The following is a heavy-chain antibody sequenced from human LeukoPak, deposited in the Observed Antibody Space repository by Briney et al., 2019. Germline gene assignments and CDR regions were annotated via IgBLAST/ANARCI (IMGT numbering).Heavy chain of an antibody. CDR3: ASRPTTWGFFDS. CDR2: IYYSGST. CDR1: GGSISSSLYF. D-gene: IGHD4-17*01. J-gene: IGHJ4*02. V-gene: IGHV4-39*01. Sequence: SETLSLTCTVSGGSISSSLYFWGWIRQPPGKGLEWIGSIYYSGSTYYNPSLKSRVNISVDTSKNQFSLKLSSVTAADTAVYFCASRPTTWGFFDSWGQGTLVTGSS.